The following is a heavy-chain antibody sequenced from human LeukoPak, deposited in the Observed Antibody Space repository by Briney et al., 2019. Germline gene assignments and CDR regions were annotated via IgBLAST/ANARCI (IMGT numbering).Heavy chain of an antibody. J-gene: IGHJ4*02. V-gene: IGHV4-30-2*01. D-gene: IGHD4-17*01. CDR2: IYHSGST. Sequence: SQTLSLTCAVPGGSISSGGYSWSWIRQPPGKGLEWIGYIYHSGSTYYNPSLKSRVTISVDRSKNQFSLKLSSVTAADTAVYYCARGYSVTIPFDYWGQGTLVTVSS. CDR3: ARGYSVTIPFDY. CDR1: GGSISSGGYS.